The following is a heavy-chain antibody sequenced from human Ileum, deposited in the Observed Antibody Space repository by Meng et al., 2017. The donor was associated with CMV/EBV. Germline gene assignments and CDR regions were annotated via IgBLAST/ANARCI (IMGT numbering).Heavy chain of an antibody. J-gene: IGHJ5*02. Sequence: SCFIFRAYYMSWLRQAPGKGLQWLSYISPTGDTIFYTDSVKGRFTISRDNARNSLYLHMNSLTPEDTAVYYCARDLSKIRSNWFDPWGQGTLVTVSS. V-gene: IGHV3-11*01. CDR1: CFIFRAYY. CDR2: ISPTGDTI. CDR3: ARDLSKIRSNWFDP.